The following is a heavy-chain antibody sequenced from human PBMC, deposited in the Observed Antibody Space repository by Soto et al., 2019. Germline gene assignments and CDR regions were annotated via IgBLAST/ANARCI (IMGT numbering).Heavy chain of an antibody. CDR3: ARDGTYNWV. V-gene: IGHV3-66*01. Sequence: VQLVESGGGLVQPGGSLRLSCAASGFTVSNNYMRWVRQAPGKGLEWVSLIYSGGATYYADSVEGRFTISRDNSKNTLYLQMNSLRAEDTAVYYCARDGTYNWVGGQGILVTVSS. CDR1: GFTVSNNY. CDR2: IYSGGAT. D-gene: IGHD1-1*01. J-gene: IGHJ4*02.